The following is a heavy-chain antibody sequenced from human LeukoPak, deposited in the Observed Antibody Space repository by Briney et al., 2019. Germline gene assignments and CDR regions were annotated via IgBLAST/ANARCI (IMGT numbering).Heavy chain of an antibody. D-gene: IGHD6-25*01. CDR3: ARGAADDAFDI. Sequence: ASVKVSCKASAATFTRIYLHWVRRAPGQGLEWMGIISPSGGSASYAQKFQGRVTMTRDTSTTTVYMELSSLTSEDTAMYDCARGAADDAFDIWGQGTMVTVSS. V-gene: IGHV1-46*01. CDR1: AATFTRIY. J-gene: IGHJ3*02. CDR2: ISPSGGSA.